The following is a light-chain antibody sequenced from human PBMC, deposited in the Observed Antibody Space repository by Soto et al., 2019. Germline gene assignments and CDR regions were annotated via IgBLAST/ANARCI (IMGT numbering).Light chain of an antibody. CDR2: GAS. V-gene: IGKV3-15*01. CDR1: QSVSSN. Sequence: EIVMTQSPATLSMSPGERATLSCRASQSVSSNLAWYQQKPGQAPRLLIYGASTRATGIPARFSGSGSGTEFTLTFSSLQSEDFAVYYCQQYNNWPGTFGQGTKVEIK. J-gene: IGKJ1*01. CDR3: QQYNNWPGT.